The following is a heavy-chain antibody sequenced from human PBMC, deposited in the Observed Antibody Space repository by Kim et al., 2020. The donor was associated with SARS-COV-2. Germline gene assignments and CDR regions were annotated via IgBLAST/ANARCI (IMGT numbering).Heavy chain of an antibody. D-gene: IGHD3-10*01. CDR3: ARGLLWFGEDDAFDI. V-gene: IGHV1-69*01. J-gene: IGHJ3*02. Sequence: RKFQGRVTITADESTSTAYMELSSLRSEGTAVYYCARGLLWFGEDDAFDIWGQGTMVTVSS.